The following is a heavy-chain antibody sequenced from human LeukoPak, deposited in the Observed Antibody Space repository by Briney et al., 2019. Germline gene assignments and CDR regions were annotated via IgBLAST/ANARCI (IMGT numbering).Heavy chain of an antibody. Sequence: QTGGSLRLSCAASGFTFSAYSMNWVRQAPGKGLEWISYIGVSSGNTKYADSVKGRFTISGDKAKNSLYLQMNSLRVEDTAVYYCARDYKYAFDNWGQGTLVTVFS. CDR1: GFTFSAYS. CDR2: IGVSSGNT. J-gene: IGHJ4*02. V-gene: IGHV3-48*01. CDR3: ARDYKYAFDN. D-gene: IGHD5-24*01.